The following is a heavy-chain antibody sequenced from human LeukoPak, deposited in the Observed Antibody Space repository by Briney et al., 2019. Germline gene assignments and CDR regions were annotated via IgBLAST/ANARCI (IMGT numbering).Heavy chain of an antibody. J-gene: IGHJ4*02. CDR3: AREGFGVLGY. D-gene: IGHD3-10*01. Sequence: SETLSLTCTVSGGSISSGGYYWSWIRQHPGEGLEWIGYIYYSGSTYYNPSLKSRVTISVDTSKNQFSLKLSSVTAADTAVYYCAREGFGVLGYWGQGTLVTVSS. CDR1: GGSISSGGYY. V-gene: IGHV4-31*03. CDR2: IYYSGST.